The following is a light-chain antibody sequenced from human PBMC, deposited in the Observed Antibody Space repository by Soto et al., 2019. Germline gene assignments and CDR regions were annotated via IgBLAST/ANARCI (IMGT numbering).Light chain of an antibody. Sequence: EIVLTQSPGTLSLSPGERATLSCRASQSVSSSYLAWYQQKPGQAPRLLIYGASSRATGIPDRFSGSGSGTDFTLTISSLENEDFAVYYCQQRSNWPPTFGQGTKVDIK. V-gene: IGKV3D-20*02. CDR3: QQRSNWPPT. J-gene: IGKJ1*01. CDR1: QSVSSSY. CDR2: GAS.